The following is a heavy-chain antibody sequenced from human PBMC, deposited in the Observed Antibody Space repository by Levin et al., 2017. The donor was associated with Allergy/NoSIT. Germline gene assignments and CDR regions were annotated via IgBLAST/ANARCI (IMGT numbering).Heavy chain of an antibody. Sequence: KASETLSLTCAISGDTISDNNAAWNWIRQSPSRGLEWLGRTYYRSQWSSDYAVSVKSRITINPDTSKNQFSLKLNSVSPGDTAVYYCARGNSRWFAPWGQGTLVTVSS. CDR3: ARGNSRWFAP. J-gene: IGHJ5*02. CDR1: GDTISDNNAA. CDR2: TYYRSQWSS. V-gene: IGHV6-1*01.